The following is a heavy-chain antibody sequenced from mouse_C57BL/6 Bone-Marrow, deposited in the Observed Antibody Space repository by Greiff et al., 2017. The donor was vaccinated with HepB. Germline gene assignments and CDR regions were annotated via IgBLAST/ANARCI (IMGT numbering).Heavy chain of an antibody. CDR3: ASSYYYGLDY. D-gene: IGHD1-1*01. J-gene: IGHJ2*01. CDR1: GYTFTSYW. CDR2: IDPSDSYT. V-gene: IGHV1-59*01. Sequence: QVQLQQPGAELVRPGPSVKLSCKASGYTFTSYWMHWVKQRPGQGLEWIGVIDPSDSYTNYNQKVKGKATLTVDTSSSTAYMQLSSLTSEDSAVYYCASSYYYGLDYWGQGTTLTVSS.